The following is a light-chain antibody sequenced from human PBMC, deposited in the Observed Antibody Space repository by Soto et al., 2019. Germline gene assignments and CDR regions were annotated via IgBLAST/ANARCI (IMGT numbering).Light chain of an antibody. Sequence: EIVLTQSPGTLSLSPGERATLSCRASQSVSSSYLAWYQQKPGQAPRLLIYGASIRATGIPDRFSGSGSGTDFTLTISRLELKDFAVYYCQQYGSSPLTFGVMTKVDIK. CDR2: GAS. CDR1: QSVSSSY. J-gene: IGKJ4*01. V-gene: IGKV3-20*01. CDR3: QQYGSSPLT.